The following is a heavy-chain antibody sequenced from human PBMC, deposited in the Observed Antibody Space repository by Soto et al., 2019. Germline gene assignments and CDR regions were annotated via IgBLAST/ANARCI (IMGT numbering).Heavy chain of an antibody. CDR2: IYYSGST. J-gene: IGHJ4*02. D-gene: IGHD3-10*01. V-gene: IGHV4-59*01. Sequence: SEILSLTCTVSGGSISGYYWSWIRQPPGKGLEWIGYIYYSGSTNYNPSLKSRVTISVDTSKNQFPLKLSSVTAADTAVYYCARAPRGNYGYPSYFDYWGQGTLVTVSS. CDR3: ARAPRGNYGYPSYFDY. CDR1: GGSISGYY.